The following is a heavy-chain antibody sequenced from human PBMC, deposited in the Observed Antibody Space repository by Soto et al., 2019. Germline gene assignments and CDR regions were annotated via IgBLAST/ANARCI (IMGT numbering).Heavy chain of an antibody. D-gene: IGHD3-22*01. Sequence: ASVKVSCKASGGTFSSYAISWVRQAPGQGLEWMGGIIPIFGTANYAQKFQGRVTITADESTSTAYMELSSLRSEDTAVYYCARDSQETYYYDSSGYYFGTYYWFDPWGQGTLVTVSS. CDR1: GGTFSSYA. CDR3: ARDSQETYYYDSSGYYFGTYYWFDP. V-gene: IGHV1-69*13. J-gene: IGHJ5*02. CDR2: IIPIFGTA.